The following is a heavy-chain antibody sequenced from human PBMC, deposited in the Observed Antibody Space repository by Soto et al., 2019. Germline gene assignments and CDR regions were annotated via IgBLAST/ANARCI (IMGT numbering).Heavy chain of an antibody. CDR1: GDSIGTYY. CDR3: ARASDFFDSSASVDY. Sequence: SETLSLTCTISGDSIGTYYWSWIRQSPGKGLEWIGEIYHSGRTNYNPSLKSRVTISVDNSKNQFSLILNSVTAADTAVYYCARASDFFDSSASVDYWGQGALVTVSS. V-gene: IGHV4-59*12. CDR2: IYHSGRT. J-gene: IGHJ4*02. D-gene: IGHD3-22*01.